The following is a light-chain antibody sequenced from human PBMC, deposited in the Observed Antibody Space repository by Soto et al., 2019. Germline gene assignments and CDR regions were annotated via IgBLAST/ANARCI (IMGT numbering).Light chain of an antibody. V-gene: IGKV1-27*01. CDR2: AAS. Sequence: DIQMTQSPSSLSASVGDRVTITCRARQGISNYLAWYQQKPGKVPKLLIYAASTLQSGVPSRFSGSGSGTHFTLTISSLQPEDVATYYCQKYNSVPLTFGGGTKVEIK. CDR3: QKYNSVPLT. J-gene: IGKJ4*01. CDR1: QGISNY.